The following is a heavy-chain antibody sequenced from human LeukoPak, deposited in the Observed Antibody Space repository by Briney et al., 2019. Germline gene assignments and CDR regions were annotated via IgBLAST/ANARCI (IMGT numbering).Heavy chain of an antibody. D-gene: IGHD3-22*01. J-gene: IGHJ5*02. CDR1: GGSISRDY. Sequence: SETLSLTCTVSGGSISRDYWSWIRQPPGKGLEWIGYFHYSGRTNYNPSLKSRVTISADTSKNQFSLKLSSVTAADTAMYYCARDRETSYYYDTWGQGTLVTVSS. CDR2: FHYSGRT. V-gene: IGHV4-59*01. CDR3: ARDRETSYYYDT.